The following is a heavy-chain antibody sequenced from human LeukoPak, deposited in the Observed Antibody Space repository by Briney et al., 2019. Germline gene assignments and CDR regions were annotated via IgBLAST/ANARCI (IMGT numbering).Heavy chain of an antibody. CDR2: ISYDGSNK. V-gene: IGHV3-30*03. Sequence: GGSLRLSCAASGFTFSSYGMHWVRQAPGKGLEWVAVISYDGSNKYYADSVKGRFTISRDNSKNTLYLQMNSLRAEDTAVYYCARGSGYSYEKYYYYGMDVWGQGTTVTVSS. CDR1: GFTFSSYG. D-gene: IGHD5-18*01. J-gene: IGHJ6*02. CDR3: ARGSGYSYEKYYYYGMDV.